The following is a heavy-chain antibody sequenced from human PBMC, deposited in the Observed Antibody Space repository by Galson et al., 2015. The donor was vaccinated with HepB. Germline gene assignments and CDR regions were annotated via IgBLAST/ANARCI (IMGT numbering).Heavy chain of an antibody. CDR2: IYLDDSDT. CDR3: ALGVPSKGGDWSDL. D-gene: IGHD3-3*01. J-gene: IGHJ5*02. V-gene: IGHV5-51*01. Sequence: QSGAEVKKPGESLKISCKTYGYNFNIYWFAWVRQMPGKGLEWMGMIYLDDSDTKYSPSFQGQITISADTSINTAYLQWSSLKASDTAIYYCALGVPSKGGDWSDLWGQGTLVTVSS. CDR1: GYNFNIYW.